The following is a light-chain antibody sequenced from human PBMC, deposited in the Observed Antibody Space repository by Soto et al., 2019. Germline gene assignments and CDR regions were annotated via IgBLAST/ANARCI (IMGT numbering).Light chain of an antibody. J-gene: IGLJ2*01. CDR2: DTN. CDR3: FLSDSGVVV. V-gene: IGLV7-46*01. Sequence: QAVVTQEPSLTVSPGGTVTLTCGSSTGAVTSGLHPYWFQQKPGQEPRTLIYDTNNKHSWTPARFSGSLLGGKAALTLSGEQSEDEDEYYCFLSDSGVVVFGGGTKVTVL. CDR1: TGAVTSGLH.